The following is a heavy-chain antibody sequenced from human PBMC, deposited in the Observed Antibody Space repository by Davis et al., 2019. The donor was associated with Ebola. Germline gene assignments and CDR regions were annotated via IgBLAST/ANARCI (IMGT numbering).Heavy chain of an antibody. D-gene: IGHD3-10*01. J-gene: IGHJ4*02. CDR3: ASQHGSGSYYLRY. Sequence: GESLKISCAASGFTFSDYYMSWIRQAPGKGLECVSGISGGGGSTYYADAVKGRFTISRDNSKNTLYLQMNSLTAEDTAVYYCASQHGSGSYYLRYWGQGTLVTVSS. CDR1: GFTFSDYY. CDR2: ISGGGGST. V-gene: IGHV3-23*01.